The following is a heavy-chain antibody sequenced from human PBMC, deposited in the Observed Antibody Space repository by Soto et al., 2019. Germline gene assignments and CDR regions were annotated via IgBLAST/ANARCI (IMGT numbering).Heavy chain of an antibody. CDR2: INHSGST. CDR3: ARGWSITMVRGRDY. J-gene: IGHJ4*02. V-gene: IGHV4-34*01. Sequence: SETLSLTCXVYGGSFSGYYWSWIRQPPGKGLEWIGEINHSGSTNYNPSLKSRVTISVDTSKNQFSLKLSSVTAADTAVYYCARGWSITMVRGRDYWGQGTLVTVSS. D-gene: IGHD3-10*01. CDR1: GGSFSGYY.